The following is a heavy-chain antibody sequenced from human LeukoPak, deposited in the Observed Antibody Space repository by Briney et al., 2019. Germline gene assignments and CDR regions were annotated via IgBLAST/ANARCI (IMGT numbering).Heavy chain of an antibody. CDR2: ISVYNGNT. D-gene: IGHD5-18*01. CDR3: ATATGSSYGDHLPYYFDN. CDR1: GYPLASYC. J-gene: IGHJ4*02. V-gene: IGHV1-18*01. Sequence: ASVKVSCKTSGYPLASYCISWVRQAPGQGLEWMGWISVYNGNTNYAQKFQGRVTMTTDTSTNTAYMEVRSLSSDDTAVYYCATATGSSYGDHLPYYFDNWGQGTRVTVSS.